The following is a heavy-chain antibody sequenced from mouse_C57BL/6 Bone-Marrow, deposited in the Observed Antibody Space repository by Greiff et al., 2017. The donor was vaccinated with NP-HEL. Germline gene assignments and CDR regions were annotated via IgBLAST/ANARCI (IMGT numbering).Heavy chain of an antibody. V-gene: IGHV1-7*01. J-gene: IGHJ4*01. Sequence: QVQLQQSGAELAKPGASVKLSCKASGYTFTSYWMHWVKQRPGQGLEWIGYINPSSGYTKYNQKFKDKATLTADKSSSTAYMQLSSLTYEDSAVYYCASFYYDYSYAMDYWGQGTSVTVSS. D-gene: IGHD2-4*01. CDR2: INPSSGYT. CDR1: GYTFTSYW. CDR3: ASFYYDYSYAMDY.